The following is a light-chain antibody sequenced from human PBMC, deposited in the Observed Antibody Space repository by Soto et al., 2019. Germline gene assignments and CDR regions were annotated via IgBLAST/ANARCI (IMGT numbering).Light chain of an antibody. CDR1: SSDVGSYNL. Sequence: QSALTQPASVSGSPGQSITISCTGTSSDVGSYNLVSWYQQHPGKAPKLMIYEVSKRPSGVSNRFSGSKSGNTASLTISGLQAEDEADYYCCSYARSSTWVFGGGTKVTVL. CDR3: CSYARSSTWV. J-gene: IGLJ3*02. V-gene: IGLV2-23*02. CDR2: EVS.